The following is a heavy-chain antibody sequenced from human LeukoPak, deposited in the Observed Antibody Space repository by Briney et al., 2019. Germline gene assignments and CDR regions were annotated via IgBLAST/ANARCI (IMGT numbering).Heavy chain of an antibody. CDR3: ARLGYCSGGSCYNFDY. D-gene: IGHD2-15*01. Sequence: PGGSLRLSCAAFGFTFSSYEMNWVRQAPGKGLEWVSYISSSGSTIYYADSVKGRFTISRDNAKNSLYLQMNSLRAEDTAVYYCARLGYCSGGSCYNFDYWGQGTLVTVSS. J-gene: IGHJ4*02. CDR2: ISSSGSTI. V-gene: IGHV3-48*03. CDR1: GFTFSSYE.